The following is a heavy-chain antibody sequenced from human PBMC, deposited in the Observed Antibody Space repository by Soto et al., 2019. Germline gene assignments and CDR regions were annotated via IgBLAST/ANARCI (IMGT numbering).Heavy chain of an antibody. CDR3: AKRQGIGAAAKNFDF. D-gene: IGHD6-13*01. CDR1: GFTFSSYA. J-gene: IGHJ4*02. Sequence: GGSLRLSCAASGFTFSSYAMHWVRQAPGKGLEWVAVISYDGSNKYCADSVRGRFTMSRDNSKNMLYLQMNSLRAEDTAVYFCAKRQGIGAAAKNFDFWGQGARVTVSS. V-gene: IGHV3-30-3*02. CDR2: ISYDGSNK.